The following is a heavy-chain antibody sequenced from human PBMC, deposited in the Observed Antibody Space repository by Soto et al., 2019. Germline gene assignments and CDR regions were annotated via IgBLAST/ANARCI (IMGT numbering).Heavy chain of an antibody. CDR2: ISYDGSNT. CDR3: TTGGSRYRSSTSCYARRDYYYYYYMDV. CDR1: GFTFSSYG. J-gene: IGHJ6*03. V-gene: IGHV3-30*03. D-gene: IGHD2-2*01. Sequence: PGGSLRLSCAASGFTFSSYGMHWVRQAPGKGLEWVAVISYDGSNTDYADSVKGRFTISRDNSKNTLYLQMNSLRAEDTAVYYCTTGGSRYRSSTSCYARRDYYYYYYMDVWGKGTTVTVSS.